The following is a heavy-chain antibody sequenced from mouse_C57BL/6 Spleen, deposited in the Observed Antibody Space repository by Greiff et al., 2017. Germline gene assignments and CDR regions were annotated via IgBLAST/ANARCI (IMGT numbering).Heavy chain of an antibody. CDR1: GYTFTSYW. J-gene: IGHJ3*01. Sequence: QVQLQQPGAELVMPGASVKLSCKASGYTFTSYWMHWVKQRPGQGLEWIGEIDPSDSYTNYNQKFKGKSTLTVDKSSSTAYMQLSSLTSEDSAVYYCARGGPLDYGSWFAYWGQGTLVTVSA. V-gene: IGHV1-69*01. D-gene: IGHD2-4*01. CDR3: ARGGPLDYGSWFAY. CDR2: IDPSDSYT.